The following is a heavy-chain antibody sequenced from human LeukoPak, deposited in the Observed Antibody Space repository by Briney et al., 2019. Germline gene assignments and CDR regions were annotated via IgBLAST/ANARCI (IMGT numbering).Heavy chain of an antibody. J-gene: IGHJ4*02. D-gene: IGHD6-6*01. CDR2: IIPIFGTA. Sequence: SVKVSCKASGGTFSSYAISWVRQAPGQGLEWMGGIIPIFGTANYAQKFQGRVTITANESTSTAYMELSSLRSEDTAVYYCARGDLSARIDYWGQGTLVTVSS. V-gene: IGHV1-69*13. CDR1: GGTFSSYA. CDR3: ARGDLSARIDY.